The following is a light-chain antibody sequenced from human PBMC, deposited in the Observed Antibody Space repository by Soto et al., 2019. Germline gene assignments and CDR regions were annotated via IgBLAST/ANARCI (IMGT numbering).Light chain of an antibody. CDR3: QQYGGSPFS. V-gene: IGKV3-20*01. CDR1: QSVSSTF. CDR2: GAS. J-gene: IGKJ3*01. Sequence: IVLTQSPGTLSLSPGERATLSCRASQSVSSTFLAWFQQKPGQAPRLLIYGASTRATGIPDRFSGSGSGTDFTLTISRLEPEDFAVYYCQQYGGSPFSFGPGPKVDIK.